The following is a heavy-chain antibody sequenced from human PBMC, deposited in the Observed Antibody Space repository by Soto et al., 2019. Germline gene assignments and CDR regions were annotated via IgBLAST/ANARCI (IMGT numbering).Heavy chain of an antibody. V-gene: IGHV3-30-3*01. J-gene: IGHJ3*02. CDR3: ARDYYDSSGYYYFAFDI. Sequence: GGSLRLSCAASGFTFSSYAMHWVRQAPGKGLEWVAVISYDGSNKYYADSVKGRFTISRDNSKNTLYLQMNSLRAEDTAVYYCARDYYDSSGYYYFAFDIWGQGTMVTVSS. D-gene: IGHD3-22*01. CDR2: ISYDGSNK. CDR1: GFTFSSYA.